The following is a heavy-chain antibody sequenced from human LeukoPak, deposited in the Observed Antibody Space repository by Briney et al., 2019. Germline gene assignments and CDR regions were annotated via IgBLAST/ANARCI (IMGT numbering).Heavy chain of an antibody. J-gene: IGHJ4*02. V-gene: IGHV3-74*01. CDR2: INSDGSST. CDR3: ARGGVAVGYDY. CDR1: EFTFSSYW. Sequence: TGGSLRLSCAASEFTFSSYWMHWVRQAPGKGPVWVSRINSDGSSTGYADSVKGRFTISRDTAKNPLYLQMNSLRAEDTAVYYCARGGVAVGYDYWGQGTLVTVSS. D-gene: IGHD6-19*01.